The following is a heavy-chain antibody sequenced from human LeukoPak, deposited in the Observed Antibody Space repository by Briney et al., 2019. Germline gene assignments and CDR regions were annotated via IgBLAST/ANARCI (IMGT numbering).Heavy chain of an antibody. D-gene: IGHD6-19*01. CDR3: ARDVGGWYDY. CDR2: INHSGST. V-gene: IGHV4-34*01. Sequence: PSETLSLTCAVYGGSFSGYYWSWIRQPPGKGLEWIGEINHSGSTNYNPSLKSRVTISVDTSKNQFSLKLSSVTVADTAVYYCARDVGGWYDYWGQGTLATVSS. CDR1: GGSFSGYY. J-gene: IGHJ4*02.